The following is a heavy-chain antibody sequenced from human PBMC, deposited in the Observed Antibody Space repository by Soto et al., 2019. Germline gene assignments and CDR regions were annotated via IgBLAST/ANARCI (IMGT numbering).Heavy chain of an antibody. CDR1: GASITSYY. V-gene: IGHV4-59*01. D-gene: IGHD7-27*01. CDR2: IYNSGNT. Sequence: PSETLSLTCTVSGASITSYYCSWVRQPPGKGLEWIGYIYNSGNTNYNPSLKNRFTISEDTSKDHFSLKVNFVTAADTAVYYCAAVSPYWGSVHWGQGTLVTVSS. J-gene: IGHJ4*02. CDR3: AAVSPYWGSVH.